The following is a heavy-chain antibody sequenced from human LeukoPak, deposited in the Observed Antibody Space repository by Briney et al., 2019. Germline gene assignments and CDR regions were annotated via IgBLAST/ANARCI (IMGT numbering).Heavy chain of an antibody. V-gene: IGHV3-30-3*01. D-gene: IGHD5-18*01. CDR3: AVDTAMVASN. CDR1: GFTFSNYA. J-gene: IGHJ4*02. CDR2: ISNDGSNK. Sequence: GRSLRLSCAASGFTFSNYAVHWVRQAPGKGLEWVAVISNDGSNKYYADSVKGRFTISRDNAKNSLYLQMNSLRAEDTAVYYCAVDTAMVASNWGQGTLVTVSS.